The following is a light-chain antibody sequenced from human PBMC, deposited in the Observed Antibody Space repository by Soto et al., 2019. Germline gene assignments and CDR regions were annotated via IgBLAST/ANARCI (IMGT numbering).Light chain of an antibody. CDR2: GAS. Sequence: MPPSPSSPSTSLGVRFTLTSRASQSVNSYLAWYQQKPGQAPKLLIYGASNLATGIPSRFSGSGSGTEFTLSISSLQSEDFAIYYCQQDNNWPRTFGQGTKVDIK. CDR3: QQDNNWPRT. J-gene: IGKJ1*01. V-gene: IGKV3-15*01. CDR1: QSVNSY.